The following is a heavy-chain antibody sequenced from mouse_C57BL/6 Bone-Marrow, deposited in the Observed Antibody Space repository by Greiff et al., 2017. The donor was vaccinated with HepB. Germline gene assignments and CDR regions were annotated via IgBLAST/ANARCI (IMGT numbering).Heavy chain of an antibody. CDR2: IDPSDSYT. J-gene: IGHJ2*01. V-gene: IGHV1-69*01. CDR1: GYTFTSYW. D-gene: IGHD2-10*02. CDR3: ARKGYEYFDY. Sequence: QVQLQQSGAELVMPGASVKLSCKASGYTFTSYWMHWVKQRPGQGLEWIGEIDPSDSYTNYNQKFKGKSTLTVDKSSSTAYMQLSSLTSEDSAVYYCARKGYEYFDYWGQGTTLTVSS.